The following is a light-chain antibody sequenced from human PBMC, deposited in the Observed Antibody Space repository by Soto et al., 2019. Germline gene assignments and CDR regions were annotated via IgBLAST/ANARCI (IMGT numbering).Light chain of an antibody. CDR1: QSISSY. CDR2: AAS. Sequence: DIQMTQSPSSLSASVGDRVTITCRASQSISSYLNWYQQKPGKAPKLLIFAASSLQSGVPSRFSGSGSGTDFTPTISSLQPEDFATYYCQQSHSTPRTFGQGTKV. V-gene: IGKV1-39*01. J-gene: IGKJ1*01. CDR3: QQSHSTPRT.